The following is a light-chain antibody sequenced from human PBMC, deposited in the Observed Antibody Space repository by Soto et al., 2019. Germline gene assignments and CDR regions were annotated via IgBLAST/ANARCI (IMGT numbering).Light chain of an antibody. Sequence: QAVVSQPASASGTPGQSVIISCSGSTSNIGSNPVNWYQQVPGTAPKLLIYNSLQRPSGVPDRFSASTSGTSASLAISGLQSDDEADYYCAAWDAGLKGVLFGGGTKVTVL. J-gene: IGLJ3*02. CDR1: TSNIGSNP. CDR3: AAWDAGLKGVL. CDR2: NSL. V-gene: IGLV1-44*01.